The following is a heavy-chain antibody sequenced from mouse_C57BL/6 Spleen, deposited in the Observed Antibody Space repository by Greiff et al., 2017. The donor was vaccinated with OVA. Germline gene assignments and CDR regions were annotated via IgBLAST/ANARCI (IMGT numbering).Heavy chain of an antibody. V-gene: IGHV1-42*01. Sequence: EVQLKQSGPELVKPGASVKISCKASGYSFTGYYMNWVKQSPEKSLEWIGEINPSTGGTTYNQKFKAKATLTVDKSSSTAYMQLKSLTSEDSAVYYCAREGLPCDYWGQGTTLTVSS. CDR2: INPSTGGT. CDR3: AREGLPCDY. J-gene: IGHJ2*01. D-gene: IGHD3-1*01. CDR1: GYSFTGYY.